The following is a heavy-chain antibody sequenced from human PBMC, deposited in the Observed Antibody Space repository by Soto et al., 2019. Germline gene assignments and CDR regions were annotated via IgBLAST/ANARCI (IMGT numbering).Heavy chain of an antibody. J-gene: IGHJ4*02. CDR3: ARDPTLDTAMVNYFDY. Sequence: GASVKVSCKASGYTFTSYAMHWVRQAPGQRLEWMGRINAGNGSTNYAQKFQGRVTMTRDTSTSTVYMELSSLRSEDTAVYYCARDPTLDTAMVNYFDYWGQGTLVTVSS. V-gene: IGHV1-3*01. CDR1: GYTFTSYA. D-gene: IGHD5-18*01. CDR2: INAGNGST.